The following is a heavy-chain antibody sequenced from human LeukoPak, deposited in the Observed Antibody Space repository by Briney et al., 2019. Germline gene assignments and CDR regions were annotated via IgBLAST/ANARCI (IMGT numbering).Heavy chain of an antibody. CDR1: GGSISSGGYY. Sequence: SQTLSLTCAVSGGSISSGGYYWSWIRQPPGKGLEWIGEINHSGSTNYNPPLKSRVTISVDTSKNQFSLKLSSVTAADTAVYYCARGNWNYGAGVWFDPWGQGTLVTVSS. J-gene: IGHJ5*02. V-gene: IGHV4-30-2*01. D-gene: IGHD1-7*01. CDR3: ARGNWNYGAGVWFDP. CDR2: INHSGST.